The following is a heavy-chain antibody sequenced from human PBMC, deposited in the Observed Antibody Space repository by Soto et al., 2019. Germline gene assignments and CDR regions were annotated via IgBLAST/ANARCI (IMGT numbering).Heavy chain of an antibody. V-gene: IGHV1-24*01. CDR1: GYTLTELS. Sequence: ASVKVSCKVSGYTLTELSMHWVRQAPGKGLEWMGGFDPEDGETIYAQKFQGRVTMTEDTSTDTAYMELSSLRSEDTAVYYCATVGPTVGWFDPWGQGTLVTVSS. CDR2: FDPEDGET. J-gene: IGHJ5*02. D-gene: IGHD4-17*01. CDR3: ATVGPTVGWFDP.